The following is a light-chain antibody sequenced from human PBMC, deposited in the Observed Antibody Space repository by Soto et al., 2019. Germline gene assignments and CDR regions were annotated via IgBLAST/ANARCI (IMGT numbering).Light chain of an antibody. Sequence: QSALTQPASVSRSPGQSITISCTGTSSDVGGYNYVSWYQQHPGKAPKLMIYEVSNRPSGVSNRFSGSKSGSTASLTISGLQAVDEADYYCTSYTSISLYVFGTGTKVTVL. V-gene: IGLV2-14*01. CDR1: SSDVGGYNY. CDR3: TSYTSISLYV. J-gene: IGLJ1*01. CDR2: EVS.